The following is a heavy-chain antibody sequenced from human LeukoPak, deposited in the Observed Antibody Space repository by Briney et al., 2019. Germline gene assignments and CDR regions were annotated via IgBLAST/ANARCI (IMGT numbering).Heavy chain of an antibody. CDR1: GGSISSSSYY. CDR3: ARDPGAATGGPYYFDY. V-gene: IGHV4-39*02. Sequence: SETLSLTCTVCGGSISSSSYYWGWIRQPPGKGLEWIGSIYYSGSTYYNPSLKSRVTISVDTSKNQFSLKLSSVTDADTDVYYCARDPGAATGGPYYFDYWGQGTLVTVSS. CDR2: IYYSGST. D-gene: IGHD2-15*01. J-gene: IGHJ4*02.